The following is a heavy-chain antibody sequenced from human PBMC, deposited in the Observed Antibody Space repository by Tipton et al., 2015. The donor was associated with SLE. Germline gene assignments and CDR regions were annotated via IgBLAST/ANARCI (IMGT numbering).Heavy chain of an antibody. V-gene: IGHV3-30*04. CDR2: ISYDGTNK. CDR3: ARGAQGCTLGY. J-gene: IGHJ4*02. Sequence: SLRLSCAASGFTFTRYAMYWVRQAPGKGLEWVAIISYDGTNKYYADSVKGRFTISRDNSKNTLYLQMNSLRAEDTAVYYCARGAQGCTLGYWGQGTLVTVSS. CDR1: GFTFTRYA. D-gene: IGHD7-27*01.